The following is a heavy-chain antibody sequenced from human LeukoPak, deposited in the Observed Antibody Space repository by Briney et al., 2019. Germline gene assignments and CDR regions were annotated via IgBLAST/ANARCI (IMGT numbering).Heavy chain of an antibody. Sequence: SETLSLTCTVSGGSISSYYWSWIRQPAGKGLEWIGRIYTSGSTNYNPSLKSRVTMSVDTSKNQFSLKLSSVTAADTAVYYCARETPVLLWDYYYYYMDVWGKGTTVTVSS. CDR2: IYTSGST. CDR1: GGSISSYY. D-gene: IGHD2-21*01. J-gene: IGHJ6*03. V-gene: IGHV4-4*07. CDR3: ARETPVLLWDYYYYYMDV.